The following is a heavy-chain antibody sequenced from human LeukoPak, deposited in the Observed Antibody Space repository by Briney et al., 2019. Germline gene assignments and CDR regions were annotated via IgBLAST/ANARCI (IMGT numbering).Heavy chain of an antibody. D-gene: IGHD3-3*01. V-gene: IGHV4-61*02. Sequence: SQTLSLTCTVSGGSISSGSYYWSWIRQPAGKGLEWIGRIYTSGSTNYNPSLKSRVTISVDTSKNKFSLKLSSVTAADTAVYYCARAYDFWSGSLGYWGQGTLVTVSS. J-gene: IGHJ4*02. CDR1: GGSISSGSYY. CDR3: ARAYDFWSGSLGY. CDR2: IYTSGST.